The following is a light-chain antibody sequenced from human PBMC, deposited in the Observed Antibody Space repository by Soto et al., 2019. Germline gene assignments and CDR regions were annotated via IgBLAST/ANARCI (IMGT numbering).Light chain of an antibody. J-gene: IGKJ1*01. V-gene: IGKV3-20*01. CDR1: QTVISSS. Sequence: ELVLTQSPGTLSVSPGDRATLSCRASQTVISSSLAWFQQKPCQAPRLLIYDASNRATGIPDRFSGSGSGTDFTPTISRLEPEDFAVYFCQQYGSSPTWTCGQGTKVDIK. CDR3: QQYGSSPTWT. CDR2: DAS.